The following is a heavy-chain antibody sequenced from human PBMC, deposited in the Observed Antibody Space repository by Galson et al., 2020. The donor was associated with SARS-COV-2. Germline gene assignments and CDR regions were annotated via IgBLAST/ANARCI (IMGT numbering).Heavy chain of an antibody. CDR3: ARELLWFGELDY. CDR1: GFTFSSYA. CDR2: ISYDGSNK. V-gene: IGHV3-30*01. D-gene: IGHD3-10*01. Sequence: GESLKISCAASGFTFSSYAMHWVRQASGKGLEWVAVISYDGSNKYYADSVKGRFTISRDNSKNTLYLQMNSLRAEDTAVYYCARELLWFGELDYWGQGTLVTVSS. J-gene: IGHJ4*02.